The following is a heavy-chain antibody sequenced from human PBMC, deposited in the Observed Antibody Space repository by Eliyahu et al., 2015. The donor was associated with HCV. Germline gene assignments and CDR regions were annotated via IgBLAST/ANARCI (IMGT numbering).Heavy chain of an antibody. V-gene: IGHV3-30*18. J-gene: IGHJ4*02. CDR2: ISDDGSRQ. CDR1: GFTFSAYG. Sequence: QVHLVESGGGVVQPGRSLRLSCVTSGFTFSAYGMHWVRQAPGKGLEWLAVISDDGSRQSYAGSVRGRFTISRDNSKNTFYLQMNVLRAEDTAVYFCTKGAVGATDYWGQGTLVTVSS. CDR3: TKGAVGATDY. D-gene: IGHD1-26*01.